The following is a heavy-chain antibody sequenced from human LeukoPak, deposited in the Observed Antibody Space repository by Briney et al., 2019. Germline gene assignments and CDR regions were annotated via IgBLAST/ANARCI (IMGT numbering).Heavy chain of an antibody. V-gene: IGHV4-59*01. Sequence: SETLPLTCTVSGGSISSYYWSWIRQPPGKGLEWIGYIYYSGSTNYNPSLKSRVTISVDTSKNQFSLKLSSVTAADTAAYYCARVMTTFYYYYMDVWGKGTTVTVSS. J-gene: IGHJ6*03. D-gene: IGHD3-16*01. CDR1: GGSISSYY. CDR3: ARVMTTFYYYYMDV. CDR2: IYYSGST.